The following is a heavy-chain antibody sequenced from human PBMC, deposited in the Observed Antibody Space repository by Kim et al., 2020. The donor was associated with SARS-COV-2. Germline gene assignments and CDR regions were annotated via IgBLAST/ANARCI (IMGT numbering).Heavy chain of an antibody. D-gene: IGHD1-26*01. CDR3: AEHYSGSYEESFDY. J-gene: IGHJ4*02. Sequence: SETLSLTCAVYGGSFSGYYWSWIRQPPGKGLEWIGEINHSGSTNYNPSLKSRVTISVDTSKNQFSLKLSSVTAADTAVYYCAEHYSGSYEESFDYWGKG. CDR2: INHSGST. CDR1: GGSFSGYY. V-gene: IGHV4-34*01.